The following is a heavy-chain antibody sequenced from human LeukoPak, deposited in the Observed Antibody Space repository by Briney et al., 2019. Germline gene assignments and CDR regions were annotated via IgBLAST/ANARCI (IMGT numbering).Heavy chain of an antibody. CDR2: ISSDGSKK. J-gene: IGHJ4*02. D-gene: IGHD2-15*01. Sequence: GGSLRLSCAASGFTVSSYAMHWVRQAPGKGLEWVAFISSDGSKKYYADSVKGRFTISRDGSKNTLYLQMNSLRPEDTAVYYCARRGATGGSYYFEQWGQGTLVTVSS. CDR3: ARRGATGGSYYFEQ. CDR1: GFTVSSYA. V-gene: IGHV3-30*04.